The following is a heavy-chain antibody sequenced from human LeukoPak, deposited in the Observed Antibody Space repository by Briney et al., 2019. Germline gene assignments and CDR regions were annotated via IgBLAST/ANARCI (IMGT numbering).Heavy chain of an antibody. V-gene: IGHV5-51*01. J-gene: IGHJ6*02. CDR1: GYSFTNYW. CDR2: IYPGDSDT. Sequence: GESLKISCKGSGYSFTNYWIGWVRQMPGKGLEWMGIIYPGDSDTRYSPSFQGQVTISADRSINTAYLQWSSLKASDTAMYYRARRPPRGLAIYGMDVWGQGTTVTVSS. CDR3: ARRPPRGLAIYGMDV.